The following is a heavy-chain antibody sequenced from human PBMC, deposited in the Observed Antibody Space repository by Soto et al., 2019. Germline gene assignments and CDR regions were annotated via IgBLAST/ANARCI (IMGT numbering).Heavy chain of an antibody. CDR1: GFSFSRYA. D-gene: IGHD5-12*01. J-gene: IGHJ3*02. CDR2: ISGSGGST. V-gene: IGHV3-23*01. CDR3: AKDYSGSDSVLDS. Sequence: GGSVKLSCAASGFSFSRYAMSGVRQAPGKGLEWVSAISGSGGSTYYADSVKGRFTISRDNSKNTLYLQMNSLRAEDTAVYYSAKDYSGSDSVLDSLGQGTMVTVS.